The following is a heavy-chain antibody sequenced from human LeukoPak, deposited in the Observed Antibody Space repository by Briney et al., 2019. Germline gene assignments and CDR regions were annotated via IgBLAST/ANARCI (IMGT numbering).Heavy chain of an antibody. CDR1: GFTFSSYS. J-gene: IGHJ4*02. CDR2: ISSSSSTI. D-gene: IGHD3-22*01. CDR3: AREDYYDSSGYPDY. V-gene: IGHV3-48*02. Sequence: GGPLRLSCAASGFTFSSYSMNWVRQAPGKGLEWVSYISSSSSTIYYADSVKGRFTISRDNAKNSLYLQMNSLRDEDTAVYYCAREDYYDSSGYPDYWGQGTLVTVSS.